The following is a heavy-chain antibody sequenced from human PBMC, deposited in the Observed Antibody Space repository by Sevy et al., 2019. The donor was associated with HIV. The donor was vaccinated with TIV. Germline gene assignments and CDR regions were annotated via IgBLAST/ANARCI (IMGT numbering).Heavy chain of an antibody. J-gene: IGHJ4*02. CDR1: GGSISSSSYY. Sequence: SETLSLTCTVSGGSISSSSYYWGWIRQPPGKGLEWIGSIYYSGSTYYNPSLKSRVTISVDTSKNQFSLKLSSVTAADTAVYYCASLRITMAQGVTNFDYWGQGTLVTVSS. V-gene: IGHV4-39*01. CDR3: ASLRITMAQGVTNFDY. CDR2: IYYSGST. D-gene: IGHD3-10*01.